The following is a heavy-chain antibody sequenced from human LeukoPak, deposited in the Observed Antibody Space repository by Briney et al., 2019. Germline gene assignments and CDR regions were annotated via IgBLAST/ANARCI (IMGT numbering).Heavy chain of an antibody. D-gene: IGHD3-9*01. J-gene: IGHJ6*03. CDR3: ARAVNDILTGSYYYMDV. Sequence: SETLSLTCTVSGGSISNYYWSRIRQPPGKGLEWIGYIYYSGSTNHNPSLKSRVTISVDTSKNQFSLKLSSVTAADTAVYYCARAVNDILTGSYYYMDVWGKGTTVTISS. V-gene: IGHV4-59*01. CDR1: GGSISNYY. CDR2: IYYSGST.